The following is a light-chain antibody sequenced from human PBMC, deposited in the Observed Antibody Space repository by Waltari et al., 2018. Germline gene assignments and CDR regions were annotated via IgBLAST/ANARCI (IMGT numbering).Light chain of an antibody. CDR2: DAS. Sequence: IVLTQSQGTLSLSPGERVTLPCRASQSVSKYFAWYQQKPGQAPRLLIYDASTRATGIPDRFSATGWGTDFSLSISRLEPEDFAVYYCQKYGTLPATFGQGTKVQMK. CDR1: QSVSKY. CDR3: QKYGTLPAT. J-gene: IGKJ1*01. V-gene: IGKV3-20*01.